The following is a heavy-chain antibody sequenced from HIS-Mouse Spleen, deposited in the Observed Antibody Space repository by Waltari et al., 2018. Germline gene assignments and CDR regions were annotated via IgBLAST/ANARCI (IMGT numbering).Heavy chain of an antibody. CDR2: IYYSGTT. V-gene: IGHV4-39*07. CDR3: ASVRNIVLMVYAYYFDY. J-gene: IGHJ4*02. CDR1: GGSISSSSYY. D-gene: IGHD2-8*01. Sequence: QLQLQESGPGLVKPSETLSLTCTVSGGSISSSSYYWGWIRQPPGKGLEWIGSIYYSGTTYSHPARKSRVTLSVDTSKNQFSLKLSSVTAADTAVYYCASVRNIVLMVYAYYFDYWGQGTLVTVSS.